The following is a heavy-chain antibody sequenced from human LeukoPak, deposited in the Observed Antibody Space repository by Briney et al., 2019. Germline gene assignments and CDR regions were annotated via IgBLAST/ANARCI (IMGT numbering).Heavy chain of an antibody. CDR3: ATNDPGYSSSHGGKGDNWFDP. CDR2: ISAYNGNT. Sequence: GASVKVSCKASGYTFTSYGISWVRQAPGQGLEWMGWISAYNGNTNYAQKLQGRVTMTTDTSTSTAYMELRSLRSDDTAVYYCATNDPGYSSSHGGKGDNWFDPWGQGTLVTVSS. V-gene: IGHV1-18*01. D-gene: IGHD6-13*01. CDR1: GYTFTSYG. J-gene: IGHJ5*02.